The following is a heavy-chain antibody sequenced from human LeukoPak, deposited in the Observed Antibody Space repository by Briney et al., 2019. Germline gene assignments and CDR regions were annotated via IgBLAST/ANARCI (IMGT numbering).Heavy chain of an antibody. CDR1: GFTFSDYY. V-gene: IGHV3-11*01. Sequence: GGSLRLSCAASGFTFSDYYMTWIRQAPGKGLEWVSYISGTDNTTYYADSVKGRFTISRDNAKHSLFLQMNSLRAEDTAVYYCARDGLRLGELSFDYWGQGTLVTVSS. CDR2: ISGTDNTT. J-gene: IGHJ4*02. CDR3: ARDGLRLGELSFDY. D-gene: IGHD3-16*02.